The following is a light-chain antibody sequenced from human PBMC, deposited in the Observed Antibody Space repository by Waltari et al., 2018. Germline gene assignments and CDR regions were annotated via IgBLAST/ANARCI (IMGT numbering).Light chain of an antibody. CDR2: AAS. Sequence: DIQMTQSTSSLSASIGDRVSITCRASQSISVYLNWYQQKPGKAPKLLIFAASSLQSGVPSRFSGSGSGTDFTLTITSLQPEDFATYYCQQSYNTLWTFGQGTKVEIK. CDR1: QSISVY. J-gene: IGKJ1*01. CDR3: QQSYNTLWT. V-gene: IGKV1-39*01.